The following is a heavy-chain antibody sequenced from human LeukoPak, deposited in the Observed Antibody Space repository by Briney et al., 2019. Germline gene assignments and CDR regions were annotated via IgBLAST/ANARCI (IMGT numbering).Heavy chain of an antibody. CDR2: IYYSGST. J-gene: IGHJ6*02. CDR3: ARDRTRFGRYRSSTSCPAYGMDV. Sequence: SETLSLTCTVSCGSISSSSYYWSWIRQPTGKGLEWIGYIYYSGSTNYNPSLKSRVTISVDTSKNQFSLKLSSVTAADTAVYYCARDRTRFGRYRSSTSCPAYGMDVWGQGTTVTVSS. V-gene: IGHV4-61*01. D-gene: IGHD2-2*01. CDR1: CGSISSSSYY.